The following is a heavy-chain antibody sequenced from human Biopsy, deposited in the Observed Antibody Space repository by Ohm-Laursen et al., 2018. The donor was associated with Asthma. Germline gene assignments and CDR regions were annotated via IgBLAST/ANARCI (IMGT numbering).Heavy chain of an antibody. J-gene: IGHJ2*01. CDR3: ARKKAYSDILTAYYNGWYFDL. D-gene: IGHD3-9*01. V-gene: IGHV3-11*01. CDR2: ISSSGTTI. CDR1: GLPFSDYY. Sequence: SLRLSCSASGLPFSDYYMSWIRQAPGKGLEGDSYISSSGTTIFNADSVKGRFPISRDNAKNSLYMQMNSLRAEDTAVYYCARKKAYSDILTAYYNGWYFDLWGRGTLVTVSS.